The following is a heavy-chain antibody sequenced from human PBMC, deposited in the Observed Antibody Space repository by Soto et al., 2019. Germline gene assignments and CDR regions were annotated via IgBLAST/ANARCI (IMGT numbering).Heavy chain of an antibody. D-gene: IGHD3-22*01. CDR1: GGTFSSYA. CDR3: ARDHPDISGYFP. J-gene: IGHJ5*02. Sequence: SVKVSCKASGGTFSSYAISWVRQAPGQGLEWMGGIIPIFGTANYAQKFQGRVTITADESTSTAYMELSSLRFEDTAVYYCARDHPDISGYFPWGQGTLVTLAS. V-gene: IGHV1-69*13. CDR2: IIPIFGTA.